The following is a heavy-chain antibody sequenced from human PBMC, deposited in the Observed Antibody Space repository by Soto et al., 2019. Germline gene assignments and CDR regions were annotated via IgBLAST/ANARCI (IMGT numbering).Heavy chain of an antibody. J-gene: IGHJ3*02. D-gene: IGHD6-19*01. CDR2: ISGSGGNT. CDR1: GFTFSSYA. CDR3: AKTATGWFSAFDI. Sequence: EVQLLESGGGLVQPGGSLRLSCAASGFTFSSYAMSWVRQAPGKGLEWVSAISGSGGNTYYADSVKGRFTFSRDNSKNTLYLQMNSLRAEDTAVYYCAKTATGWFSAFDIWGQGTMVTVSS. V-gene: IGHV3-23*01.